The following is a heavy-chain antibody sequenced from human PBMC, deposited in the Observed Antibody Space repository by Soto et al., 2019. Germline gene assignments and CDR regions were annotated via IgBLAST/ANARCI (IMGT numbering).Heavy chain of an antibody. CDR1: VGTFSRET. J-gene: IGHJ5*02. V-gene: IGHV1-69*08. Sequence: QVQLVQSGAEVKKPGSSVKCSCKASVGTFSRETISWVRQAPGQGREWMGRISPILVIANYAQKLQDRVTITADKSTSTAYMELSRLRSEDTDEYYCAGEVGQPLVPWFDPWGQGTLVTVSS. CDR3: AGEVGQPLVPWFDP. D-gene: IGHD6-13*01. CDR2: ISPILVIA.